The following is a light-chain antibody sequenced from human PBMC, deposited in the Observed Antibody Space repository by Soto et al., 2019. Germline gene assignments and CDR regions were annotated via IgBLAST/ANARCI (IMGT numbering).Light chain of an antibody. J-gene: IGLJ2*01. CDR2: EGS. CDR1: SSDVGSYNL. V-gene: IGLV2-23*01. Sequence: QSALTQPASVSGSPGQSITISCTGTSSDVGSYNLVTWYQQHPGKAPKLMIYEGSKRPSGVSNSFSGSQYGHTAYLTISGLQAEDEAEYYFCSYAGSSTMVFGGGTKLTVL. CDR3: CSYAGSSTMV.